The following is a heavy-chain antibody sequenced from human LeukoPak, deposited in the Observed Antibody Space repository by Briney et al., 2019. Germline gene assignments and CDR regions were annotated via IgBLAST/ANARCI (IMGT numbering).Heavy chain of an antibody. J-gene: IGHJ4*02. D-gene: IGHD3-10*01. CDR3: AKDRGYYGSGRGFDY. V-gene: IGHV3-30*18. CDR2: ISYDGSNK. Sequence: GGSLRLSCAASGFTFSSYGMHWVRQAPGKGLEWVAVISYDGSNKYYADSVKGRFTISRDNSKNTLYLQMNSLRAEDTAIYYCAKDRGYYGSGRGFDYWGQGTLITVSS. CDR1: GFTFSSYG.